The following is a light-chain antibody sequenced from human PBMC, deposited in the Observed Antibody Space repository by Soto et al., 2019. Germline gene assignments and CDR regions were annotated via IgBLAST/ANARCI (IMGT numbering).Light chain of an antibody. CDR1: QSVSSSY. J-gene: IGKJ3*01. Sequence: EIVLTQSPGTLSLSPGERATLSCRASQSVSSSYLVWYQQKPGQAPRLLISGASSRATGIPARFSGSGSGTDFTLTISRVEPEDFAVYCCSQYDSSGLCTFGPGTKVDI. CDR3: SQYDSSGLCT. CDR2: GAS. V-gene: IGKV3-20*01.